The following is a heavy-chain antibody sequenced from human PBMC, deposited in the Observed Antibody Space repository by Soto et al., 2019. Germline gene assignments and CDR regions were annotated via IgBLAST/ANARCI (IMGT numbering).Heavy chain of an antibody. CDR2: ITPKSGEI. D-gene: IGHD1-26*01. Sequence: QVHLVQSGAEVKRPGDSVKVSCKASGYTFTDYHIHWVRQAPGQGLEWMGRITPKSGEIYYSPKFQGRVTLTRDTSISTTYMELPTLRFDDTAVYYCARAPIWGPTGDFDYWGQGTLATVSS. V-gene: IGHV1-2*02. CDR1: GYTFTDYH. J-gene: IGHJ4*02. CDR3: ARAPIWGPTGDFDY.